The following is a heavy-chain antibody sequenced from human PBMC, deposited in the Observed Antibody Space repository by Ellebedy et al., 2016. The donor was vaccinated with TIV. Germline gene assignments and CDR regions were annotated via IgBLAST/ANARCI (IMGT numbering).Heavy chain of an antibody. CDR1: GDGVSVNSGS. CDR2: TYYSSKWFT. CDR3: AKGWLRTGFDY. Sequence: SQTLSLTCAISGDGVSVNSGSCNWVRQSPSRGLEWLGRTYYSSKWFTDYAVAVESRIPLTPDTSKNHFSLQLNSVTPDATAVDYCAKGWLRTGFDYWGQGTLVTVSS. J-gene: IGHJ4*02. V-gene: IGHV6-1*01. D-gene: IGHD5-12*01.